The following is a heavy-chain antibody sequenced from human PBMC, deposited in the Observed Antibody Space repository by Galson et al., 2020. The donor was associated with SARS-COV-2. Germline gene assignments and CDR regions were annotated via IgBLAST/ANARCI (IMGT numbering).Heavy chain of an antibody. CDR3: ARTFSPLPPYYYYYYGMDV. CDR1: GYSFTSYW. V-gene: IGHV5-10-1*01. J-gene: IGHJ6*02. Sequence: HGESLKISCKGSGYSFTSYWISWVRQMPGKGLEWMGRIDPSDSYTNYSPSFQGHVTISADKSISTAYLQWSSLKASDTAMYYCARTFSPLPPYYYYYYGMDVWGQGTTVTVSS. CDR2: IDPSDSYT. D-gene: IGHD2-2*01.